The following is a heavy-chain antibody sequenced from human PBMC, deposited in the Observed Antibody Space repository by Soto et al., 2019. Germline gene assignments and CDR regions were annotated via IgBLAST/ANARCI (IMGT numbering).Heavy chain of an antibody. V-gene: IGHV3-23*01. CDR1: GFTFSSYD. CDR2: ISRSVGST. J-gene: IGHJ5*02. CDR3: AAYYYRAGSYSPA. Sequence: GGSLILSCAASGFTFSSYDMSWVRQAPGKGLEWVSAISRSVGSTYYADSVKGRFTISRDNSKNTLYLQMNSLRAEDTALYYCAAYYYRAGSYSPAWGQGTLVTVSS. D-gene: IGHD3-10*01.